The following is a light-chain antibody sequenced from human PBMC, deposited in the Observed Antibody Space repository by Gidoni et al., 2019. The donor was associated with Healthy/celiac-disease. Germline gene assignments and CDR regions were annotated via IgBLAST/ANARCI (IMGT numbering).Light chain of an antibody. CDR1: QDISNY. CDR2: DAS. V-gene: IGKV1-33*01. Sequence: DIQMTQSLTSLSASAGDRVTITCQASQDISNYLNWYQQKPGKAPKLLIYDASNLETGVPSRFSGSGSGTDFTLTISSLQPEDIATYYCQQYDNLPSYTFGQGTKLEIK. J-gene: IGKJ2*01. CDR3: QQYDNLPSYT.